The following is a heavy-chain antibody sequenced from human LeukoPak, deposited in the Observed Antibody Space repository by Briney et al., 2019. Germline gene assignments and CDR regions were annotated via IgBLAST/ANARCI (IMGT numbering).Heavy chain of an antibody. J-gene: IGHJ3*02. CDR2: MNPNSGNT. CDR3: ARGRESSSWYDAFDI. CDR1: GYTFTSYD. Sequence: GASVKVSCEASGYTFTSYDINWVRQATGQGLEWMGWMNPNSGNTGYAQKFQGRVTMTRNTSISTAYVELSSLRSEDTAVYYCARGRESSSWYDAFDIWGQGTMVTVSS. D-gene: IGHD6-13*01. V-gene: IGHV1-8*01.